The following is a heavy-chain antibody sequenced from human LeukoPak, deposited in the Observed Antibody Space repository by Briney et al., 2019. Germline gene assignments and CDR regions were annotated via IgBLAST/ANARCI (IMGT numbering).Heavy chain of an antibody. CDR1: GFTFKNHW. CDR2: MKQDGSEQ. V-gene: IGHV3-7*03. CDR3: TKGRYRTNWYELDD. J-gene: IGHJ4*02. Sequence: GGSLRLSCVGSGFTFKNHWMVWVRQAPGKGLEWVANMKQDGSEQYYGDSVRGRFTISRDNKENSLFLQMNSLRGDDTALYYCTKGRYRTNWYELDDWGQGTRVIVSS. D-gene: IGHD6-13*01.